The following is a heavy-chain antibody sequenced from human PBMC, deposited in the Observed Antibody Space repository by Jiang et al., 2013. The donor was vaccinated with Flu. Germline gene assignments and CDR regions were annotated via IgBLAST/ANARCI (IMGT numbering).Heavy chain of an antibody. CDR3: ARAPFYGDRKWWFDP. J-gene: IGHJ5*02. CDR1: GGSISSGGYS. D-gene: IGHD4-17*01. CDR2: IYHSGST. Sequence: GSGLVKPSQTLSLTCAVSGGSISSGGYSWSWIRQPPGKGLEWIGYIYHSGSTYYNPSLKSRVTISVDRSKNQFSLKLSSVTAADTAVYYCARAPFYGDRKWWFDPWGQGTLGHRLL. V-gene: IGHV4-30-2*01.